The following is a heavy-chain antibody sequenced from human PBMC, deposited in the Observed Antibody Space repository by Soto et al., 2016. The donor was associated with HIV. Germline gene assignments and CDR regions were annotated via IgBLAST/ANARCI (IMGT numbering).Heavy chain of an antibody. Sequence: QVQLQESGPGLVKPSETLSLTCTVSGGSISTYYWSWIRQPAGNRLEWIGRIYTSGNTDYQPLLKSRVTISVDKSKNQFSLKLSSVTAADTAVYYCARTGGXWYSSPHDWYFDLWGRGHLVTVSS. CDR2: IYTSGNT. CDR3: ARTGGXWYSSPHDWYFDL. CDR1: GGSISTYY. J-gene: IGHJ2*01. D-gene: IGHD6-19*01. V-gene: IGHV4-4*07.